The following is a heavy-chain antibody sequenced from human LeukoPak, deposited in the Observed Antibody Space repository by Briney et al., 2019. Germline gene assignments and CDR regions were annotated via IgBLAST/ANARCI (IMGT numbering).Heavy chain of an antibody. V-gene: IGHV3-30*03. CDR3: ARDRGWNYFDY. CDR2: ISNDGSRK. Sequence: PGGSLRLSCAPSGFTFSRHGMHWVRQAPGKGLEWVAIISNDGSRKYYAHSVEGRFTISRDNSKNTLYLQMDSLRAEDTAVYYCARDRGWNYFDYWGQGTLVTVSS. CDR1: GFTFSRHG. J-gene: IGHJ4*02. D-gene: IGHD3-3*01.